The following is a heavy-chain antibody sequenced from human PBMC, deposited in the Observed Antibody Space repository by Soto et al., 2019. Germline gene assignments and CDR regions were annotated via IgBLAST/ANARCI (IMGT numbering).Heavy chain of an antibody. V-gene: IGHV4-59*08. Sequence: SETLSLTCTVSGGSISSYYWSWIRQPPGKGLEWIGYIYYSGSTNYNPSLKSRVTISVDTSKNQFSLKLSSVTAADTAVYYCARHCMATPHPYYFDYWGQGTLVTVSS. CDR2: IYYSGST. D-gene: IGHD5-12*01. CDR3: ARHCMATPHPYYFDY. CDR1: GGSISSYY. J-gene: IGHJ4*02.